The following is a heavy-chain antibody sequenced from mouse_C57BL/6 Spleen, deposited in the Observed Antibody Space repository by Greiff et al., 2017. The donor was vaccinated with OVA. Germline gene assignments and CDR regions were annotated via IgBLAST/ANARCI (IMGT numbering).Heavy chain of an antibody. D-gene: IGHD2-4*01. Sequence: EVKVVESGGDLVKPGGSLKLSCAASGFTFSSYGMSWVRQTPDKRLEWVATISSGGSYTYYPDSVKGRFTISRDNAKNTLYLQMSSLKSEDTAMYYCARGGLRLYYAMDYWGQGTSVTVSS. CDR3: ARGGLRLYYAMDY. J-gene: IGHJ4*01. V-gene: IGHV5-6*01. CDR2: ISSGGSYT. CDR1: GFTFSSYG.